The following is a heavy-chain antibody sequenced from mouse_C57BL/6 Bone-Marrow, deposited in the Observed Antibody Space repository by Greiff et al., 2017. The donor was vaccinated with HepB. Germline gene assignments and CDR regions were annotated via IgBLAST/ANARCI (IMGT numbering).Heavy chain of an antibody. J-gene: IGHJ3*01. D-gene: IGHD2-1*01. CDR3: ANFYPWFAY. V-gene: IGHV1-82*01. CDR2: IYPGDGDT. Sequence: QVQLQQSGPELVKPGASVKISCKASGYAFSSSWMNWVKQRPGKGLEWIGRIYPGDGDTNYNGKFKGKATLTADKSSSTAYMQLSSLTSEDSAVYFCANFYPWFAYWGQGTRVTVSA. CDR1: GYAFSSSW.